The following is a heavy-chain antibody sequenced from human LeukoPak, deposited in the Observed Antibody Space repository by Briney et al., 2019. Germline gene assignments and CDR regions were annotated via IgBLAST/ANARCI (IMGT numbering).Heavy chain of an antibody. D-gene: IGHD2-2*01. CDR1: GYTFTGYY. Sequence: GASVKVSCKASGYTFTGYYMHWVRQAPGQGLEWMGWINVNSGGTNYAQKFRGRVTKTRDTSISTAHMELSRLRSDDTAVYYCARIFCSSTSCYYFDHWGQGTLVTVSS. CDR2: INVNSGGT. CDR3: ARIFCSSTSCYYFDH. J-gene: IGHJ4*02. V-gene: IGHV1-2*02.